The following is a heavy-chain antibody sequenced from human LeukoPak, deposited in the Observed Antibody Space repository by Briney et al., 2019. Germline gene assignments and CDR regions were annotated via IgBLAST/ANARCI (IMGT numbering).Heavy chain of an antibody. Sequence: GRSLRLSCAASGFTFSSYAMHWVRQAPGKGLEWVAVISYDGSNKYYAGSVKGRFTISRDNSKNTLYLQMNSLRAEDTAVYYCARDRSGYELWFDPWGQGTLVTVSS. CDR3: ARDRSGYELWFDP. V-gene: IGHV3-30*04. J-gene: IGHJ5*02. D-gene: IGHD5-12*01. CDR1: GFTFSSYA. CDR2: ISYDGSNK.